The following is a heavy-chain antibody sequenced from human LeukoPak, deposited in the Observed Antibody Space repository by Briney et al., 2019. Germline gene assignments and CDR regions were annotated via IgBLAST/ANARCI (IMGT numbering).Heavy chain of an antibody. CDR2: MSYDGASE. Sequence: GGSLRLSCAASGFTFSSYAMHWVRQAPGKGLEWVAVMSYDGASEYYADSVRGRFTISRDHSQNMLHLQMNSLRDEDTALYYCVRDRRDGKNLAYHFDFWGQGTLVTVSS. CDR3: VRDRRDGKNLAYHFDF. J-gene: IGHJ4*02. CDR1: GFTFSSYA. D-gene: IGHD5-24*01. V-gene: IGHV3-30-3*01.